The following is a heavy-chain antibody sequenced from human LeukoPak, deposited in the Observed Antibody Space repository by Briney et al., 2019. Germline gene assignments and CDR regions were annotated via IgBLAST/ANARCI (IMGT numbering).Heavy chain of an antibody. CDR2: IYYSGST. CDR1: GGSISSYY. J-gene: IGHJ4*02. D-gene: IGHD1-1*01. V-gene: IGHV4-59*01. Sequence: KPSETLSLTCTVSGGSISSYYWSWIRQPPGKGLEWIGYIYYSGSTNYNPSLKSRVTISVDTSKNQFSLKLSSATAADTAVYYCARRRRPQYYFDYWGQGTLVTVSS. CDR3: ARRRRPQYYFDY.